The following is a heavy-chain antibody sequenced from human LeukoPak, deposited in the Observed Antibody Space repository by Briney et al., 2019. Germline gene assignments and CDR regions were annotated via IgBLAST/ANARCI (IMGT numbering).Heavy chain of an antibody. Sequence: GGSLRLSCAASGFTFSGYWMTWARQAPGKGLEWVANIKQDGSEKYYVDSVKGRFTISRDNAKNSLYLQMNSLRAEDTAVYYCARDHGDYAHDYWGQGTLVTVSS. V-gene: IGHV3-7*04. J-gene: IGHJ4*02. CDR1: GFTFSGYW. CDR2: IKQDGSEK. D-gene: IGHD4-17*01. CDR3: ARDHGDYAHDY.